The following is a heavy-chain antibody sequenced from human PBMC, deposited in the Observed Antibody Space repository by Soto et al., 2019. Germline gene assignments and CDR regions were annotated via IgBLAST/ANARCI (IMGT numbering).Heavy chain of an antibody. CDR2: ISGGIGST. V-gene: IGHV3-23*01. CDR1: GFSFGTYA. CDR3: AKGGERYFDY. J-gene: IGHJ4*02. Sequence: GGSLRLSCVASGFSFGTYAMTWVRQVPGKGLEWVSTISGGIGSTFYADSVKGRFTISRDISKKMLFLHMNGLRGEDTGTYYCAKGGERYFDYWGRGTLVTVYS. D-gene: IGHD1-26*01.